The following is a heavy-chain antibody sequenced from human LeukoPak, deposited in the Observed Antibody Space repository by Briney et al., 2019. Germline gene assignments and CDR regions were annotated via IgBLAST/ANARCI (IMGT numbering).Heavy chain of an antibody. CDR1: GGSFSGYY. V-gene: IGHV4-34*01. Sequence: SETLSLTCAVYGGSFSGYYWSWIRQPPGKGLEWIGEINHSGGTNYNPSLKSRVTISVDASKNQFSLKLSSVTAADTAVYSCAREADTAMVINAFDLWGQGTMVTVSS. CDR2: INHSGGT. J-gene: IGHJ3*01. D-gene: IGHD5-18*01. CDR3: AREADTAMVINAFDL.